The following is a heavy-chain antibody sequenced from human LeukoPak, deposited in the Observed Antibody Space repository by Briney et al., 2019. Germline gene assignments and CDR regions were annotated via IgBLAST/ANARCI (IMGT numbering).Heavy chain of an antibody. CDR1: GFPFRDHA. J-gene: IGHJ6*02. Sequence: GSLRLSCTASGFPFRDHAMSWVRQAPGKGLEWVGFIRTNPNGATVEYAASVKARFTISRDDSENIAYLEMNSLKTEDTAVYYCVRNSGTYRGYGLDVWGQGTTVTVSS. CDR3: VRNSGTYRGYGLDV. D-gene: IGHD1-26*01. CDR2: IRTNPNGATV. V-gene: IGHV3-49*04.